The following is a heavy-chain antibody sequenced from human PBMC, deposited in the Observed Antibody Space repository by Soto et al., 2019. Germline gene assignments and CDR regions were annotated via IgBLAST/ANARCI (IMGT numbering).Heavy chain of an antibody. CDR3: ARVGISGKRNAMDV. V-gene: IGHV3-74*01. D-gene: IGHD1-20*01. CDR2: IESDGSST. CDR1: GFTFSSYW. Sequence: EVQLVESGGGLVQPGGSLRLSCAASGFTFSSYWMHWVRQAPGKGLVWVSRIESDGSSTNYADSVKGRFTISRDSAKNTLYLQMNSLRVEDTAVYYCARVGISGKRNAMDVLGQGTTVTVSS. J-gene: IGHJ6*02.